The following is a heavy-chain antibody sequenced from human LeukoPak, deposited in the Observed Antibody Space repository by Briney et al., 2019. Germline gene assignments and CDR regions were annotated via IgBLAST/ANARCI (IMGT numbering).Heavy chain of an antibody. V-gene: IGHV3-23*01. CDR1: AFTFRSYA. CDR2: ISGSGGST. CDR3: ARIGDKATMDY. Sequence: GGSLRLSCAASAFTFRSYAMSWVRRAGGKGLEWVSAISGSGGSTYYADSVKGRFTISRDNSRNTLYLQMSSLRVEDTAVYYCARIGDKATMDYWGQGTLVTVSS. D-gene: IGHD5-24*01. J-gene: IGHJ4*02.